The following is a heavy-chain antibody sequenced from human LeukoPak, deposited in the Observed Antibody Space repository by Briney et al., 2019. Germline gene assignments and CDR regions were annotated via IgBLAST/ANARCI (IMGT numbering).Heavy chain of an antibody. CDR3: ARGYTYYYGMDV. CDR1: GFTVSSSY. J-gene: IGHJ6*02. D-gene: IGHD5-18*01. V-gene: IGHV3-53*01. CDR2: IYSGGST. Sequence: GGSLRRSCAASGFTVSSSYMSWVRQAPGKGLEWVSVIYSGGSTYYADSVKGRFTISRDNSKNTLYLQMNSLRAEDTAVYYCARGYTYYYGMDVWGQGTTVTVSS.